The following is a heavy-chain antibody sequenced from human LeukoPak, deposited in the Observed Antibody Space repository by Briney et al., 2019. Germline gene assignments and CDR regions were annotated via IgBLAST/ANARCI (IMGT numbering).Heavy chain of an antibody. V-gene: IGHV6-1*01. CDR2: TFYRSKWYI. D-gene: IGHD5-12*01. J-gene: IGHJ6*02. Sequence: QTLSLTCAISGDSVSSNSVAWSWIRQSPSRGLEWLGRTFYRSKWYIDYAESVKSRISINPDTSKNQFSLQLNSVTPEDTAVYYCARVGGSYSYGMDVWGRGTTVTVSS. CDR3: ARVGGSYSYGMDV. CDR1: GDSVSSNSVA.